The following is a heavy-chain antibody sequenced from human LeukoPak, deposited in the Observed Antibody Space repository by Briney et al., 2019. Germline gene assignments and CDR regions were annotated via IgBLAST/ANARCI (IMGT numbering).Heavy chain of an antibody. V-gene: IGHV3-30*04. D-gene: IGHD4-17*01. CDR2: ISYDGSNK. J-gene: IGHJ4*02. Sequence: SGGSLRLSCAAYGFTFSSYAMHWVRQAPGKGLEWVAVISYDGSNKYYADSVKGRFTISRDNSKNTLYLQMNSLRAEDTAVYYCARDSFRDGDYLDYWGQGTLVTVSS. CDR1: GFTFSSYA. CDR3: ARDSFRDGDYLDY.